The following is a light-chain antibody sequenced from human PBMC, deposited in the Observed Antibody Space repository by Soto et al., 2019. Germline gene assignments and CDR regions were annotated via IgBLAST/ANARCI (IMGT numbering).Light chain of an antibody. Sequence: DIQMTQSASSLSASVGDRVTITCRASQGIRNDLGWYQQEPGKAPKRLIYAASSLQSGVPSRFSGSGSGTDFTLTISSLQNEDFATYSGQQTDTTPITFGQGTRLEIK. CDR1: QGIRND. V-gene: IGKV1-17*01. CDR3: QQTDTTPIT. J-gene: IGKJ5*01. CDR2: AAS.